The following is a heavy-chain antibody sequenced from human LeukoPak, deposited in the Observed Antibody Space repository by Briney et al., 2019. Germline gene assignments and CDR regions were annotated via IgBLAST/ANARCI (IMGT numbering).Heavy chain of an antibody. CDR3: ARGERGDF. CDR2: ISSIGTTI. CDR1: GFTFSIYE. Sequence: GGSLRLSCAASGFTFSIYEMNWVRQAPGKGLEWVSYISSIGTTIYYADSVKRRFTISRDNAKNSLYLQINSLRAEDTAVYYCARGERGDFWGQGTLVTVSS. V-gene: IGHV3-48*03. D-gene: IGHD1-26*01. J-gene: IGHJ4*02.